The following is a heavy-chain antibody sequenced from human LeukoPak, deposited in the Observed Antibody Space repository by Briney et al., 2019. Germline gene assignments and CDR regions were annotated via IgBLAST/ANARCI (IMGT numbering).Heavy chain of an antibody. J-gene: IGHJ4*02. CDR1: GFTFSSYS. CDR3: ARAKEYSSSLYYFDY. CDR2: ISSSSSYI. V-gene: IGHV3-21*01. Sequence: PGGSLRLSCAASGFTFSSYSMNWVRQAPGKGLEWVSSISSSSSYIYYADSVKGRFTISRDNAKNSLYLQMNSLRAEDTAVYYCARAKEYSSSLYYFDYWGQGTLATVSS. D-gene: IGHD6-6*01.